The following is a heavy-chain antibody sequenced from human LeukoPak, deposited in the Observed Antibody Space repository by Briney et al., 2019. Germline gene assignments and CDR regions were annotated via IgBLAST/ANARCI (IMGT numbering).Heavy chain of an antibody. CDR3: TTDHPRIAVAGLDAFDI. CDR1: GFTFSSYS. Sequence: GGSLRLSCVVSGFTFSSYSMNWVRQAPGKGLEWVSSITSSSNYIYYADSVKGRFIISRDNAKDSLFLQMNSLRAEDTAVYYCTTDHPRIAVAGLDAFDIWGQGTMVTVSS. J-gene: IGHJ3*02. V-gene: IGHV3-21*01. CDR2: ITSSSNYI. D-gene: IGHD6-19*01.